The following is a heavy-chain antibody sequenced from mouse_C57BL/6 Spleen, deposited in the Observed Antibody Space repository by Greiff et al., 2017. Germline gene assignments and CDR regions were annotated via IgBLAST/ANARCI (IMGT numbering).Heavy chain of an antibody. CDR1: GYTFTSYW. D-gene: IGHD3-3*01. V-gene: IGHV1-61*01. J-gene: IGHJ3*01. CDR3: ARGGTRGAFAY. Sequence: QVQLQQPGAELVRPGSSVKLSCKASGYTFTSYWMDWVKQRPGQGLEWIGNIYPSDSETHYNQKFKDKATLTVDKSSSTAYMQLSSLTSEDSAVYYCARGGTRGAFAYWGQGTLVTVSA. CDR2: IYPSDSET.